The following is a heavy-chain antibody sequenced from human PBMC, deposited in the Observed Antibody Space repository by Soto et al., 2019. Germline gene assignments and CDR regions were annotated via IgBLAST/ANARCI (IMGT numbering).Heavy chain of an antibody. CDR3: ARSGFYDYVWGSYRQIPLDY. J-gene: IGHJ4*02. CDR1: GGSISSSNW. CDR2: IYHSGST. V-gene: IGHV4-4*02. D-gene: IGHD3-16*02. Sequence: PSETLSLTCAVSGGSISSSNWWSWVRQPPGKGLERIGEIYHSGSTNYNPSLKSRVTISVDKSKNQFSLKLSSVTAADTAVYYCARSGFYDYVWGSYRQIPLDYWGQGTLVTVSS.